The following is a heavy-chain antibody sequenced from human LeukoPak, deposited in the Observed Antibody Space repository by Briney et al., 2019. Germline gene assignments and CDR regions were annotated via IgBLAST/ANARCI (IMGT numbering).Heavy chain of an antibody. CDR1: GFTFSSYW. CDR3: ARVDYSSTWFVDY. V-gene: IGHV3-74*01. Sequence: PGASLRLSCVASGFTFSSYWMHWVRQAPGKGLVWVSRINSDGSSTNYADSVKGRFTISRDNAKNTLYLQMNSLRPEDTAVYYCARVDYSSTWFVDYWGQGTLVTVSS. D-gene: IGHD6-13*01. CDR2: INSDGSST. J-gene: IGHJ4*02.